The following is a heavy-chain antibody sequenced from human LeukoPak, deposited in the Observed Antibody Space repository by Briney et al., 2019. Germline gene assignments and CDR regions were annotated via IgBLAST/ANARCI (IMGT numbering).Heavy chain of an antibody. CDR1: GYTFTGYY. V-gene: IGHV1-2*06. CDR3: ARVWQLVSPTPMGY. Sequence: VASVKVSCKASGYTFTGYYMHWVRQAPGQGLEWMGRINPNSGGTNYAQKFQGRVTMTRDTSISTAYMELSRLRSDDTAVYYCARVWQLVSPTPMGYWGQGTLVTVSS. D-gene: IGHD6-6*01. CDR2: INPNSGGT. J-gene: IGHJ4*02.